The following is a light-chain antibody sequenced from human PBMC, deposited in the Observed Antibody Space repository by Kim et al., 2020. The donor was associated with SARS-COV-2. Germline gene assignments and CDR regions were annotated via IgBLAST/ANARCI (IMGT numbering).Light chain of an antibody. J-gene: IGLJ1*01. Sequence: VARGQTARITCGGNNIGSKNVHWYQQKPGQAPVLVSYRDSNRPSGIPERFSGSNSGNTATLTISRAQAGDEADYYCQVWDSSTYVFGTGTKVTVL. CDR2: RDS. CDR1: NIGSKN. V-gene: IGLV3-9*01. CDR3: QVWDSSTYV.